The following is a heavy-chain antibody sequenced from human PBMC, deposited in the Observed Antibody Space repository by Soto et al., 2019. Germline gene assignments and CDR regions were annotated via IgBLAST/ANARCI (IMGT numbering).Heavy chain of an antibody. J-gene: IGHJ6*02. Sequence: ASVKVSCKASGYTFTSYDINWVRQATGQGLEWMGWMNPNSGNTGYAQKFQGRVTMTRNTSISTAYMELSSLRSEDTAVYYCARDRGRYFVYYYGMDVWGQGTTVTVSS. CDR3: ARDRGRYFVYYYGMDV. V-gene: IGHV1-8*01. CDR1: GYTFTSYD. CDR2: MNPNSGNT. D-gene: IGHD3-9*01.